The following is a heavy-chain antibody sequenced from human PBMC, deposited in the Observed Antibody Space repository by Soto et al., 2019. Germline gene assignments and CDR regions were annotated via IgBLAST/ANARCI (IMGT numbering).Heavy chain of an antibody. V-gene: IGHV4-34*01. CDR3: ARGLLRYFDWSPLGY. D-gene: IGHD3-9*01. J-gene: IGHJ4*02. Sequence: QVQLQQWGAGLLKPSETLSLTCAVYGGSFSGYYWSWIRQPPGKGLAWIGEINHSGSTNYNPSLKSRVTISVDTSKIQFSLKLSYVTAADTAVYYCARGLLRYFDWSPLGYWGQGALVTVSS. CDR1: GGSFSGYY. CDR2: INHSGST.